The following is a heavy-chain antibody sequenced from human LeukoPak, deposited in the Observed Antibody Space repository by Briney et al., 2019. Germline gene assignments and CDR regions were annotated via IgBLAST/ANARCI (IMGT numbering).Heavy chain of an antibody. CDR1: GFTFSSYG. CDR2: ISSSGSTI. J-gene: IGHJ4*02. Sequence: GRSLRLSCAASGFTFSSYGMHWVRQAPGKGLEWVSYISSSGSTIYYADSVKGRFTISRDNAKNSLYLQMNSLRAEDTAVYYCARSVTGNDPYFDYWGQGTLVTVSS. CDR3: ARSVTGNDPYFDY. V-gene: IGHV3-48*04. D-gene: IGHD1-20*01.